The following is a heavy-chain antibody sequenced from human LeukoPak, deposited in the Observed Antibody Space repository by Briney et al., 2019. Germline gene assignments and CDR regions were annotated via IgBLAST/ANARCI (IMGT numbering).Heavy chain of an antibody. Sequence: PGGSLRLSCAASGFTFSSYSMNWVRQAPGKGLEWVSSISSSSSYIYYADSVKGRFTISRDNAKNSLYLQMNSLRAEDTAVYYCAKFVVWGSYRYSRYGMDVWGQGTTVTVSS. CDR2: ISSSSSYI. CDR1: GFTFSSYS. D-gene: IGHD3-16*02. V-gene: IGHV3-21*01. CDR3: AKFVVWGSYRYSRYGMDV. J-gene: IGHJ6*02.